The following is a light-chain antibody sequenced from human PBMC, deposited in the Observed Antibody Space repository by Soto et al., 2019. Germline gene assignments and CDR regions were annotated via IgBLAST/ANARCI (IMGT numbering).Light chain of an antibody. V-gene: IGKV3D-15*01. CDR3: QQYNKWALS. CDR1: ENVGTN. CDR2: GSS. Sequence: IVMTQSPATLSVSPGEGVTLSCRASENVGTNLAWYQQKPGQAPRLLIYGSSTRATGIPATFSGSGSGTEITLTISSLQSGESAIYYCQQYNKWALSFGGGTKVEIK. J-gene: IGKJ4*01.